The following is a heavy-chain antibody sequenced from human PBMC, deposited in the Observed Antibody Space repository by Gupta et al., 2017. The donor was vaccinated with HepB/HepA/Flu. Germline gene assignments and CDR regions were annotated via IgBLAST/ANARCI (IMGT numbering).Heavy chain of an antibody. Sequence: EVQLVESGGGLVQPGGSLRLSCAASGFTFNNYEMTWVRQAPGKGLEWVSYISSSGSTIYYADSVKGRFTISRDNAKNSLYLQMNGLRAEDTAVYYCARGLNYYTSGTVYFDYWGQGTLVTVSS. CDR3: ARGLNYYTSGTVYFDY. D-gene: IGHD3-10*01. J-gene: IGHJ4*02. V-gene: IGHV3-48*03. CDR2: ISSSGSTI. CDR1: GFTFNNYE.